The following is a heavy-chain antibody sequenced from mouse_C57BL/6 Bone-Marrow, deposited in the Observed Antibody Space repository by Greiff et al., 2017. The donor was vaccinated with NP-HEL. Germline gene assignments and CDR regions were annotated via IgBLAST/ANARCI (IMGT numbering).Heavy chain of an antibody. D-gene: IGHD1-1*01. CDR1: GYTFTSYW. CDR3: ASSDYYGSSYEGYWCCDV. J-gene: IGHJ1*03. CDR2: INPSSGYT. Sequence: QVQLKESGAELAKPGASVKLSCKASGYTFTSYWMHWVKQRPGQGLEWIGYINPSSGYTKYNQKFKDKATLTADKSSSTAYMQLSSLTYEDSAVYYCASSDYYGSSYEGYWCCDVWGTGTTVTVSS. V-gene: IGHV1-7*01.